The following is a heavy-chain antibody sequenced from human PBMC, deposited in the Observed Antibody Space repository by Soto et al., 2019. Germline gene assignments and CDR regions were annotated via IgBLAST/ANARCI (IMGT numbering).Heavy chain of an antibody. V-gene: IGHV1-69*01. CDR1: GGTFSSYA. CDR3: AVTVTAHYGMDV. CDR2: IIPIFGTA. D-gene: IGHD4-17*01. Sequence: QVQLVQSGAEVKKPGSSVKVSCKASGGTFSSYAISWVRQAPGQGLEWMGGIIPIFGTANYAQKFQGRVTITADESTSTAYLELSSLRSEDTAEYYCAVTVTAHYGMDVWGQGTTVTVSS. J-gene: IGHJ6*02.